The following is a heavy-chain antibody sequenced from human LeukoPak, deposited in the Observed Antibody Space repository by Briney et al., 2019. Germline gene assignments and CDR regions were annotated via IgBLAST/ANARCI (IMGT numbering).Heavy chain of an antibody. V-gene: IGHV3-66*02. J-gene: IGHJ5*02. D-gene: IGHD1-26*01. CDR3: ARADFVKWWFDP. Sequence: GGSLRLSCAASGFTVSGNYMSWVRQAPGEGLGWVSVIYSGGSTYYADSVKGRFTISRDNSKNTLYLQMNSLRAEDTAVYYCARADFVKWWFDPWGQGTLVTVSS. CDR2: IYSGGST. CDR1: GFTVSGNY.